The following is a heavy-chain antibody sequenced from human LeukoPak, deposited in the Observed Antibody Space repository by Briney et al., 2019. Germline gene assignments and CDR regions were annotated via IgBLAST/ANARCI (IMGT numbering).Heavy chain of an antibody. CDR2: IKSKTDGGTT. J-gene: IGHJ4*02. Sequence: GGSLRLSCAASGSGFTFSNAWTSWVRQAPGKGLEWVGRIKSKTDGGTTDYAAPVKGRFTIARDDSKNTLYLQMNSLKTEDTAVYYCTNLYNSEWSETGGGGQGTLVTVSS. CDR1: GSGFTFSNAW. V-gene: IGHV3-15*01. D-gene: IGHD6-19*01. CDR3: TNLYNSEWSETGG.